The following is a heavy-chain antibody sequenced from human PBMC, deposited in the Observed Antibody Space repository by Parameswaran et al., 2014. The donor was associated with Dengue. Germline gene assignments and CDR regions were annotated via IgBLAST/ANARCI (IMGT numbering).Heavy chain of an antibody. CDR2: IYSGGST. D-gene: IGHD5-12*01. J-gene: IGHJ4*02. Sequence: VRQMPRERGWSGVSVIYSGGSTYYADSVKGRFTISRDNAKNSLYLQMNSLRAEDTAVYYCARDSPSGYDADYWGQGTPGHRLL. V-gene: IGHV3-53*01. CDR3: ARDSPSGYDADY.